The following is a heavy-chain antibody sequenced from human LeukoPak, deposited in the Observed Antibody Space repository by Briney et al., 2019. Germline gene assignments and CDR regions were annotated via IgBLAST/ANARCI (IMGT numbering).Heavy chain of an antibody. J-gene: IGHJ4*02. CDR3: AKDWNYYDSSGYGPLDY. CDR1: GFTFSSYA. D-gene: IGHD3-22*01. CDR2: ISGSGGST. V-gene: IGHV3-23*01. Sequence: GGSLRLSCAASGFTFSSYAMSWVRQAPGKGLEWVSAISGSGGSTYYADSVKGRFTISRDNSKNTLYLQMNSLRAEDTAVYYCAKDWNYYDSSGYGPLDYWGQGTLVTVSS.